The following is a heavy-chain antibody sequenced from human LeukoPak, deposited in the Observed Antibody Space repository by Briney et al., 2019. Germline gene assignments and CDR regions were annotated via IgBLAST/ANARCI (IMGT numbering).Heavy chain of an antibody. J-gene: IGHJ5*02. CDR1: GFTFSNAW. V-gene: IGHV3-23*01. D-gene: IGHD2-2*01. CDR2: ISGSGGST. Sequence: GGSLRLSCVVSGFTFSNAWMSWIRQAPGKGLEWVSAISGSGGSTYYADSVKGRFTISRDNSKNTLYLQMNSLRAEDTAVYYCAKDDQVNWFDPWGQGTLVTVSS. CDR3: AKDDQVNWFDP.